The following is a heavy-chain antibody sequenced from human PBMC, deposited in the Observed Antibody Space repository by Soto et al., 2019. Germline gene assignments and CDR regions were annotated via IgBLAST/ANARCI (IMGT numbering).Heavy chain of an antibody. V-gene: IGHV1-2*02. J-gene: IGHJ6*02. D-gene: IGHD2-15*01. CDR2: INPNSGGT. Sequence: GASVKVSCKASGYTFTGYYIHWVRQARGQGLEWMGWINPNSGGTNYAQKFQGRVTMTRDTSISTAYMELSRLRSDDTAVYYCARGVVVVAATRYGMDVWGQGTTVTVSS. CDR3: ARGVVVVAATRYGMDV. CDR1: GYTFTGYY.